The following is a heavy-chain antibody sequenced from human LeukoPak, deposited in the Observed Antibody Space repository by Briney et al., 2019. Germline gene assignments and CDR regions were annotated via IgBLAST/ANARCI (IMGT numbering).Heavy chain of an antibody. J-gene: IGHJ4*02. V-gene: IGHV1-18*01. CDR2: ISAYNGNT. CDR3: ARGRDTESAADFDY. Sequence: ASVKVSCKASGGTFSSYAISWVRQAPGQGLEWMGWISAYNGNTNYAQKLQGRVTMTTDTSTSTAYMELRSLRSDDTAVYYCARGRDTESAADFDYWGQGTLVTVSS. D-gene: IGHD2-2*01. CDR1: GGTFSSYA.